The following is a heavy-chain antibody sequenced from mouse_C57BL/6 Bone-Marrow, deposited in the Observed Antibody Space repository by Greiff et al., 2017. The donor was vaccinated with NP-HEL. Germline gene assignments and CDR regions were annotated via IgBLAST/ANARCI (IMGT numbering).Heavy chain of an antibody. D-gene: IGHD1-1*01. J-gene: IGHJ3*01. Sequence: EVQLQQSGPELVKPGASVKISCKASGYSFTGYYMHWVKQSHGNILDWIGYIYPYNGVSSYNQKFKGKATLTVDKSSSTAYMELRSLTSEDSAVYYCARRGLFYGSSPWFAYWGQGTLVTVSA. CDR3: ARRGLFYGSSPWFAY. CDR1: GYSFTGYY. V-gene: IGHV1-31*01. CDR2: IYPYNGVS.